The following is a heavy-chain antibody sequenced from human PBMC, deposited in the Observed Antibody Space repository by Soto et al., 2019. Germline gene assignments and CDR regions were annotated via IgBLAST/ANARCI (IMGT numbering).Heavy chain of an antibody. D-gene: IGHD3-10*01. CDR3: ANSPSGP. Sequence: GGSLRLSCAASGFTFSNYAMNWGRQAPGKGLEWVSSIGTGGDTNYADSVKGRFTISRDNSRNTLYLQMNSLRAEDTAVYYCANSPSGPWGQGTLVTLAS. V-gene: IGHV3-23*01. CDR1: GFTFSNYA. J-gene: IGHJ5*02. CDR2: IGTGGDT.